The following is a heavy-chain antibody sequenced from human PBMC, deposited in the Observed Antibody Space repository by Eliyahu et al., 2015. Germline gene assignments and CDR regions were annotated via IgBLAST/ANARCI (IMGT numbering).Heavy chain of an antibody. CDR3: ARKGADYYYGMDV. Sequence: EVQLVESGGGLVQPGGSLRLSCXXSGFTFXSYSMNWVRQAPGKGLEGVSYISSSSSTIYYADSVKGRFTISRDNAKNSLYLQMNSLRAEDTAVYYCARKGADYYYGMDVWGQGTTVTVSS. CDR2: ISSSSSTI. CDR1: GFTFXSYS. V-gene: IGHV3-48*01. J-gene: IGHJ6*02.